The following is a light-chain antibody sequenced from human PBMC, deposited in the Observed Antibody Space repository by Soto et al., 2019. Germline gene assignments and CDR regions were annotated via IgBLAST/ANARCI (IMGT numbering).Light chain of an antibody. CDR3: QQYSNSPLT. CDR2: GAS. Sequence: EIVLTQSPGTLSLSPGERATLSCRASQSVNSNYLAWYHQKPGQAPRLLIYGASSRATGIPDRLSGSGSGTDFTLTISRLEPEDVAVYYCQQYSNSPLTFGGGTKVEIK. V-gene: IGKV3-20*01. J-gene: IGKJ4*01. CDR1: QSVNSNY.